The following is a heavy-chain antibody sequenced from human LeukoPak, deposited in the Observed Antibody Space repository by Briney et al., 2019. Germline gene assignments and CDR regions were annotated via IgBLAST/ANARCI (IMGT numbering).Heavy chain of an antibody. CDR3: ANSAPYGSGSYYSPDGHTPNWFDP. Sequence: SVKVSCKASGGTFSSYAISWVRQAPGQGLEWMGGIIPIFGTANYAQKFQGRVTITTDESTSTAYMELSSLRSEDTAVYYCANSAPYGSGSYYSPDGHTPNWFDPGAREPWSPSPQ. CDR1: GGTFSSYA. J-gene: IGHJ5*02. V-gene: IGHV1-69*05. D-gene: IGHD3-10*01. CDR2: IIPIFGTA.